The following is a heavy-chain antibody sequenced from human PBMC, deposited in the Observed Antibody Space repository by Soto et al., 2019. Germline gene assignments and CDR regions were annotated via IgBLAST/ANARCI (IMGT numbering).Heavy chain of an antibody. V-gene: IGHV3-13*01. J-gene: IGHJ4*02. CDR2: IGTAGDT. CDR3: AKDLFQYDSSGDYAAVCYFAQ. D-gene: IGHD3-22*01. Sequence: PGGSLRLSCAASGCTFSSYDMHWVRQATGKGLEWVSAIGTAGDTYYPGSVKGRFTISRENAKNSLYLQMNSLRAGDTAVYYCAKDLFQYDSSGDYAAVCYFAQWGPGILVTVSS. CDR1: GCTFSSYD.